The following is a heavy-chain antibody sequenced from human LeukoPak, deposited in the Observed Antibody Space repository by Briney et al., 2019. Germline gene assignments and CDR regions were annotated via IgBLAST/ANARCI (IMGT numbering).Heavy chain of an antibody. V-gene: IGHV3-30*09. J-gene: IGHJ4*02. CDR3: ARDGDYNSGYGKDY. CDR1: GFTFSSYP. CDR2: ISSDGIHQ. Sequence: GGSLRLSCATSGFTFSSYPMHWVRQTPGKGLEWVARISSDGIHQHYADSVKGRFAVSRDNSRNTMYLQLNSLRTEDTAVYYSARDGDYNSGYGKDYWGQGTLVTVSS. D-gene: IGHD5-24*01.